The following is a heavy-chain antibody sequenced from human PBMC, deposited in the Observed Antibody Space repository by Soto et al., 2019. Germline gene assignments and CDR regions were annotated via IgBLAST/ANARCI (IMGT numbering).Heavy chain of an antibody. J-gene: IGHJ6*02. D-gene: IGHD1-26*01. CDR2: ISAYNGNT. CDR1: GYTFTSSG. V-gene: IGHV1-18*01. CDR3: AREKEHLARKGYHYYGMDV. Sequence: ASVKVSCKASGYTFTSSGISWVRQAPGQGLEWMGWISAYNGNTNYAQKRQGRVTMTTDTSTSTAYMELRSLRADDTAVYYCAREKEHLARKGYHYYGMDVWGQGTTVTVSS.